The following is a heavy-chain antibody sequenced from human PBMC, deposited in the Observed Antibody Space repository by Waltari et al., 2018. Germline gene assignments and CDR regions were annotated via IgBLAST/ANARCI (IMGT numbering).Heavy chain of an antibody. D-gene: IGHD3-3*01. J-gene: IGHJ5*02. CDR2: VNPNSGTT. CDR3: ARGRDVFANFDYNWFDP. Sequence: QVQLVQTGAEVLRPGAAVKVSCQASGYTFINYEITWGRQAAGQGLEWMGWVNPNSGTTAYAQKFQGRISLTWDTFTRTAYMELSNLRSDDTAVFYCARGRDVFANFDYNWFDPWGQGTLVTVSS. V-gene: IGHV1-8*02. CDR1: GYTFINYE.